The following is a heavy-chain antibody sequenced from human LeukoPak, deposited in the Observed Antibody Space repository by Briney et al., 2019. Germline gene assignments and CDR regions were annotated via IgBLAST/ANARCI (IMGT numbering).Heavy chain of an antibody. D-gene: IGHD5-18*01. CDR1: GYSFTTNW. Sequence: PGESLKISCKGSGYSFTTNWIGWVRQMPGKGLEWMGIIYPGDSETRYSPSFQGQVTISADKSISTAYVQWSSLKASDTAMYYCVRSRGYSYGYSYYFDYWGQGTLVTVPS. J-gene: IGHJ4*02. V-gene: IGHV5-51*01. CDR2: IYPGDSET. CDR3: VRSRGYSYGYSYYFDY.